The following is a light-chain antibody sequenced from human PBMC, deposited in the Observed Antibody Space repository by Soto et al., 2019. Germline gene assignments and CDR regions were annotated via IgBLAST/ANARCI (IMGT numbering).Light chain of an antibody. CDR3: CSYAGSYTVV. CDR2: DVS. CDR1: SSDVGGYNY. V-gene: IGLV2-11*01. J-gene: IGLJ2*01. Sequence: QSALTQPRSVSGSPGQSVTISCTGTSSDVGGYNYVSWYQQHPGKAPKLMIYDVSKRPSGVPDRFSGSKSGNTASLTISGIQTVDVADYYCCSYAGSYTVVFGGGTKVTVL.